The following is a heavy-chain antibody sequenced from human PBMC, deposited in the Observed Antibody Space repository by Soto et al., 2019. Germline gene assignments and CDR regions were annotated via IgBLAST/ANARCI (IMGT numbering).Heavy chain of an antibody. CDR2: ISGSGTST. Sequence: GGSLRLSCAASGFPFSSYAMSWVRQAPGKGLEWVSGISGSGTSTSYADSVKGRVTISRDNSKNTLYVQMNSLRAEDTAVYYCAKVPYYDFWSGSYYYMDVWGKGTTVTVSS. CDR1: GFPFSSYA. CDR3: AKVPYYDFWSGSYYYMDV. J-gene: IGHJ6*03. D-gene: IGHD3-3*01. V-gene: IGHV3-23*01.